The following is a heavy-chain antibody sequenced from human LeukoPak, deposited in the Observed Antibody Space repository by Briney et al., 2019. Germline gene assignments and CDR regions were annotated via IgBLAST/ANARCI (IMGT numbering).Heavy chain of an antibody. J-gene: IGHJ6*03. D-gene: IGHD6-13*01. CDR2: INWNGGTT. V-gene: IGHV3-20*04. CDR3: ARVGQQLVLYYYYYYMDV. CDR1: GFTFDDYG. Sequence: PGGSLRLSCAAPGFTFDDYGMSWVRQAPGKGLEWVSGINWNGGTTGYADSVKGRFTISRDNANNSLYLQMNSLRAEDTAFYYCARVGQQLVLYYYYYYMDVWGKGTTVTVSS.